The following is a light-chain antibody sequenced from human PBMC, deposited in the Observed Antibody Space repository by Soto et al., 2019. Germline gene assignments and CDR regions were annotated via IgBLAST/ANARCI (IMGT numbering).Light chain of an antibody. Sequence: DIVMTQSPLSLPVTPGEPASISCRSSQSLLHSNGYNYLDWYLQKPGQSPQLLIDLGSNRASGVPDRFRGSGSGTDFTLKISRVEAEDVGVYYCMQPLQTPRTFGQGTKVEI. J-gene: IGKJ1*01. V-gene: IGKV2-28*01. CDR2: LGS. CDR3: MQPLQTPRT. CDR1: QSLLHSNGYNY.